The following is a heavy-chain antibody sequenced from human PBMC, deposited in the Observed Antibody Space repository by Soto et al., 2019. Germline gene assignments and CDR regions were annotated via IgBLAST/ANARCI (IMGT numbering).Heavy chain of an antibody. CDR1: GFTFSSYG. D-gene: IGHD1-26*01. CDR3: AKGVGATSYFDY. V-gene: IGHV3-30*18. J-gene: IGHJ4*02. CDR2: ISYDGSNK. Sequence: QVQLVESGGGVVQPGRSLRLSCAASGFTFSSYGMHWVRQAPGKGLEWGAGISYDGSNKYYADSVKGRFAISRDNSKNTLYLQMNILRAEDTAVYYCAKGVGATSYFDYWGQGTLVTVSS.